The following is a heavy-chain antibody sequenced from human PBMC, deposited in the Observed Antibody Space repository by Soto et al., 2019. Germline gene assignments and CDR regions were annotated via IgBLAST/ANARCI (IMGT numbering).Heavy chain of an antibody. J-gene: IGHJ4*02. Sequence: QVQLVQSGAEVKKPGSAVKVSCKASGGTFSSYAISCVRQAPGQGLEWLGGLIAIFGTANYAQKFQGRVTITADKSKSTAYMELSRLRSEDTAVYYCARDDSPYYYDSSGYYTYNFDYWGQGTLVTVSS. CDR3: ARDDSPYYYDSSGYYTYNFDY. CDR2: LIAIFGTA. CDR1: GGTFSSYA. V-gene: IGHV1-69*06. D-gene: IGHD3-22*01.